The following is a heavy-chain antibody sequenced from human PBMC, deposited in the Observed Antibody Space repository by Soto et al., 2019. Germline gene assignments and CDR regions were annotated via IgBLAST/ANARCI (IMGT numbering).Heavy chain of an antibody. CDR2: ITSGSSTI. V-gene: IGHV3-48*02. CDR3: ARVYSKPYGMDV. CDR1: GFTFNSYS. Sequence: VQLVESGGGLVQPGGSLRLSCAASGFTFNSYSMNWVRQAPGKGLEWVSYITSGSSTIYYADSVKGRFTISRDNAKNSLYLQMNSLRDEDTAVYYCARVYSKPYGMDVWGQGTTVTVSS. D-gene: IGHD6-13*01. J-gene: IGHJ6*02.